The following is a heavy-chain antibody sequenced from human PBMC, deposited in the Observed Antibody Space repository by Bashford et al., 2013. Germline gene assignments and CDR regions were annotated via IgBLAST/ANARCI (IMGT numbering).Heavy chain of an antibody. CDR1: GYSFTSYW. V-gene: IGHV5-51*01. J-gene: IGHJ6*02. Sequence: GESLKISCKGSGYSFTSYWIGWVRQMPGKGLEWMGIIYPGDSDTRYSPSFQGQVTISADKSISTAYLQWSSLKASDTAMYYCARHGLQPYYYYGMDVWGQGTTVTVSS. CDR2: IYPGDSDT. D-gene: IGHD4-11*01. CDR3: ARHGLQPYYYYGMDV.